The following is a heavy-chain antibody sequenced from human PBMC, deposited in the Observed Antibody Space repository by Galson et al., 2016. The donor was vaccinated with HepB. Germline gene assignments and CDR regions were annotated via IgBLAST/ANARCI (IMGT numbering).Heavy chain of an antibody. J-gene: IGHJ5*02. D-gene: IGHD3-10*01. CDR2: INHSGST. CDR3: ARVARSKDYYGSGSYRNWFDP. V-gene: IGHV4-34*01. CDR1: GGSFSGYY. Sequence: SETLSLTCAVYGGSFSGYYWSWIRQPPGKGLEWIGEINHSGSTNYNPSLKSRVTISVDTSKNQFSLKLSSVTAADTAVYYCARVARSKDYYGSGSYRNWFDPWGQGTLVTVSS.